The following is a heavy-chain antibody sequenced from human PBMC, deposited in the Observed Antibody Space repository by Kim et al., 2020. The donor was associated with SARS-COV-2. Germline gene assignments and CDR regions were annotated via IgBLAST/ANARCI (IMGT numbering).Heavy chain of an antibody. Sequence: SVKGRFTISRDNAKNTLYLQMNSLRAEDTAVYYCARAVGGEWYYYYYMDVWGKGTTVTVSS. D-gene: IGHD2-15*01. CDR3: ARAVGGEWYYYYYMDV. J-gene: IGHJ6*03. V-gene: IGHV3-74*01.